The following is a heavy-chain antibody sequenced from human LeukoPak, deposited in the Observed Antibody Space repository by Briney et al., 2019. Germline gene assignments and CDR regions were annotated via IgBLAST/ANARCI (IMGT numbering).Heavy chain of an antibody. Sequence: GGSLRLSCAASGFTFSSYGMHWVRQAPGKGLEWVAVIWYGGSNKYYADSVKGRFTISRDNSKNTLYLQMNSLRAEDTAVYYCARALERDIVLVPAANDYWGQGTLVTVSS. CDR2: IWYGGSNK. D-gene: IGHD2-2*01. V-gene: IGHV3-33*08. CDR1: GFTFSSYG. CDR3: ARALERDIVLVPAANDY. J-gene: IGHJ4*02.